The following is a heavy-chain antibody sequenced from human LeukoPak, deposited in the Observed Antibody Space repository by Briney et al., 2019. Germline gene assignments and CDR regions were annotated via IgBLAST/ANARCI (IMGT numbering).Heavy chain of an antibody. CDR3: ASAVAEMYYDFWSGYRSNAFDI. Sequence: PGGSLRLSCAASGFTVSSNYMSWVRQAPGKGLERVSVIYSGGSTYYADSVKGRFTISRDNSKNTLYLQMNSLRAEDTAVYYCASAVAEMYYDFWSGYRSNAFDIWGQGAMVTVSS. D-gene: IGHD3-3*01. V-gene: IGHV3-66*01. J-gene: IGHJ3*02. CDR2: IYSGGST. CDR1: GFTVSSNY.